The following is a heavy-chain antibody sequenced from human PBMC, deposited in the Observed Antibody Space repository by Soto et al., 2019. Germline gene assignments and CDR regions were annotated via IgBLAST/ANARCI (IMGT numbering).Heavy chain of an antibody. V-gene: IGHV4-59*01. Sequence: PXETLSLTCSVSGGSISGSYWSGIRQSPGKGLEWLGYVYYTGSTNYSPSLRSRVSISVDTSKNEFSLRLSSVTAADTAVYFCARSVAVPGAHIDYWGQGTQVTVSS. CDR2: VYYTGST. CDR3: ARSVAVPGAHIDY. D-gene: IGHD6-19*01. CDR1: GGSISGSY. J-gene: IGHJ4*02.